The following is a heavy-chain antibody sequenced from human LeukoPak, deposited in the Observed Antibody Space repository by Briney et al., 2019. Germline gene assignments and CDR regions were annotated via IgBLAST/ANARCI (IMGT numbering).Heavy chain of an antibody. V-gene: IGHV4-39*01. D-gene: IGHD3-3*01. CDR2: IYYSGST. CDR3: AGITIFGVVLY. Sequence: SETLSLTCTVSGGSISSYYWGWIRQPPGKGLEWIGSIYYSGSTYYNPSLKSRVTISVDTSKNQFSLKLSSVTAADTAVYYCAGITIFGVVLYWGQGTLVTVSS. CDR1: GGSISSYY. J-gene: IGHJ4*02.